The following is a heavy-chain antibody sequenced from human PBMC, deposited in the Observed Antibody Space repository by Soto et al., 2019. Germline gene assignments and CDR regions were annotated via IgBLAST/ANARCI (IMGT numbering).Heavy chain of an antibody. V-gene: IGHV4-4*02. Sequence: PSATLPLTCEVSSVPITISSWWCWVRQPQGKGLEWLGKISHSGTVNYNATLRSRGTISVDKPKNQLALKLMAVTAADTAGYYGPRDYVGFDGWAPAILVPLSS. J-gene: IGHJ5*02. CDR1: SVPITISSW. D-gene: IGHD3-10*02. CDR3: PRDYVGFDG. CDR2: ISHSGTV.